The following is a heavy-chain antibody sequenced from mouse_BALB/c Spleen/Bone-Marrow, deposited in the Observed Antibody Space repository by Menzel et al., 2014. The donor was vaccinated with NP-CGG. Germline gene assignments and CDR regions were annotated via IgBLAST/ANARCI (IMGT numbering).Heavy chain of an antibody. CDR1: GYTFTSYW. J-gene: IGHJ4*01. CDR3: TRDQVRRGYYYAMDY. D-gene: IGHD2-14*01. Sequence: LQQSGSELVRPGASVKLSCKASGYTFTSYWMHWVKQRHGQGLEWIGNIYPGRGSTNYDEKFKSKGTLTVDTSSSTAYVHLSSLTSEDSAVYYCTRDQVRRGYYYAMDYWGQGTSVTVSS. CDR2: IYPGRGST. V-gene: IGHV1S22*01.